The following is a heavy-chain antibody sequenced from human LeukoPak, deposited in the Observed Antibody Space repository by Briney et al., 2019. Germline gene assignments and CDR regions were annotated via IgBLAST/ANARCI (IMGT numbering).Heavy chain of an antibody. CDR2: IWYDGSNK. D-gene: IGHD2-15*01. V-gene: IGHV3-33*01. CDR3: ARDLVVGVAATIYYYGMDV. CDR1: GFTFSSYG. J-gene: IGHJ6*02. Sequence: GGSLRLSCAASGFTFSSYGMHWVRQAPGKGLEWVAVIWYDGSNKYYADSVKGRFTISRDNSKNTLYLQMNSLRAEDTAVYYCARDLVVGVAATIYYYGMDVWGQGTTVTVSS.